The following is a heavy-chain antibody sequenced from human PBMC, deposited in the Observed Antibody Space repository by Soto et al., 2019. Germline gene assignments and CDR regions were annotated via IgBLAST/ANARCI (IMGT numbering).Heavy chain of an antibody. CDR2: IYPGDSDT. V-gene: IGHV5-51*01. D-gene: IGHD5-12*01. CDR1: GCNFTSYW. J-gene: IGHJ1*01. CDR3: ASPQPARLSGFQH. Sequence: GESLKISCKGSGCNFTSYWIAWVRQMPGKGLEWMGIIYPGDSDTRYSPSFQGQVTISADKSISTAYLQWSSLKASDTAMYYCASPQPARLSGFQHWGQGTLVTVSS.